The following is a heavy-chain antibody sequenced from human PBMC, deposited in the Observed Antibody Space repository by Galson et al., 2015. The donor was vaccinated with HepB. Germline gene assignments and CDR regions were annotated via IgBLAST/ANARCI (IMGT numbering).Heavy chain of an antibody. Sequence: SVKVSCKASGGTFSSFPISWVRQAPGQGLEWMGVIIPFFGTANYAQKFQGRVTITADESTSTAYMELSSLRTEDTAVYYCASSIAVAYRLDIWGQGTMVTVSS. CDR3: ASSIAVAYRLDI. CDR2: IIPFFGTA. V-gene: IGHV1-69*13. D-gene: IGHD6-19*01. J-gene: IGHJ3*02. CDR1: GGTFSSFP.